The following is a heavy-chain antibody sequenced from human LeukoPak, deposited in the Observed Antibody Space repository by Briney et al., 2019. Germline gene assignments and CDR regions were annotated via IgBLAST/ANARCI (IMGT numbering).Heavy chain of an antibody. CDR2: ISSSSSYI. CDR3: ARDGALYSGYDYYYYYYGMDV. D-gene: IGHD5-12*01. V-gene: IGHV3-21*01. Sequence: GGSLRLSCAASGFTFSSYSMNWVRQAPGKGLEWVSSISSSSSYIYYADSVKGRFTISRDNAKNSLYLQMNSLRAEDTAVYYRARDGALYSGYDYYYYYYGMDVWGQGTTVTVSS. CDR1: GFTFSSYS. J-gene: IGHJ6*02.